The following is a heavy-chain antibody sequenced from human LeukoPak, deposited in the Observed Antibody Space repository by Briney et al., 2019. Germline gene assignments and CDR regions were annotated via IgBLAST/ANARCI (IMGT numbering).Heavy chain of an antibody. CDR3: ARDNTTTGLFEH. J-gene: IGHJ4*02. CDR1: GYTFSSYY. D-gene: IGHD1-1*01. V-gene: IGHV1-46*01. CDR2: IDPSGGST. Sequence: GASVKVSCKASGYTFSSYYIHWVRQAPGQGLEWMGIIDPSGGSTSYAQKFQGRVTMTRDTSTSTVYMELSSLRSEDTALYYCARDNTTTGLFEHWGQGTLVTVSS.